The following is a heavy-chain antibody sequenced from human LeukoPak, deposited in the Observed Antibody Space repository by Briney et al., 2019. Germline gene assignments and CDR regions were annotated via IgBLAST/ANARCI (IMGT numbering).Heavy chain of an antibody. V-gene: IGHV3-7*03. CDR2: VKHDGSDK. J-gene: IGHJ3*02. D-gene: IGHD1-7*01. CDR3: ARGYNWNYQNAFDI. CDR1: GFSFSSYW. Sequence: PGGSLRLSCAASGFSFSSYWMTWVRQAPGKGLEPVASVKHDGSDKYYVDSVKGRFTISRDNAKNSLYLQMNSLRAEDTALYYCARGYNWNYQNAFDIWGQGTMVTVSS.